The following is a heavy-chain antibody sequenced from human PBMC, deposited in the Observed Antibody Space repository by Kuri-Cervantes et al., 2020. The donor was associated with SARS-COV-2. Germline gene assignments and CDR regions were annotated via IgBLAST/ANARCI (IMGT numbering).Heavy chain of an antibody. Sequence: GGSLRLSCAASGFTFSSYGMHWVRQAPGKGLERVTVIWYDGSNKYYADSVKGRFTISRDNSKNTLYLQMNSLRAEDTAVYYCARQPDRRYGMDVWGQGTTVTVSS. V-gene: IGHV3-33*01. CDR3: ARQPDRRYGMDV. J-gene: IGHJ6*02. CDR1: GFTFSSYG. CDR2: IWYDGSNK.